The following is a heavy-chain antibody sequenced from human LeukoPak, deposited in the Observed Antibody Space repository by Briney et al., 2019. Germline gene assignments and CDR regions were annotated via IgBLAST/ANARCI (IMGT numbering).Heavy chain of an antibody. D-gene: IGHD3-9*01. J-gene: IGHJ6*03. V-gene: IGHV3-30*02. CDR3: AKGMRNDILTGLYYMDV. CDR1: GFTFSSYG. CDR2: IRYDGSNK. Sequence: GSLRLSCAASGFTFSSYGMHWVRQAPGKGLEWVAFIRYDGSNKYYADSVKGRFTISRDNSKNTLYLQMNSLRAEDTAVYYCAKGMRNDILTGLYYMDVWGKGTTVTVSS.